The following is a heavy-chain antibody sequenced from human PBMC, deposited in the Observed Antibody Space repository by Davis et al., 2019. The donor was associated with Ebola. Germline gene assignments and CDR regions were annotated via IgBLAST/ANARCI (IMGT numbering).Heavy chain of an antibody. D-gene: IGHD5-24*01. CDR1: GYTFTSYG. CDR2: ITPFNGNT. CDR3: ARGKVEGYFDY. Sequence: SVKVSCKASGYTFTSYGITWVRQAPGQALEWMGWITPFNGNTNYAQKFQDRVTITRDRSMSTAYMELSSLRSEDTAMYYCARGKVEGYFDYWGQGTLVTVSS. J-gene: IGHJ4*02. V-gene: IGHV1-45*02.